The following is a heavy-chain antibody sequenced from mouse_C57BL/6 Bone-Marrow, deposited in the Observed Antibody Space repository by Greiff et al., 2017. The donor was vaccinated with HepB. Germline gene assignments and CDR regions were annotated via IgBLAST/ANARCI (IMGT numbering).Heavy chain of an antibody. V-gene: IGHV5-12*01. Sequence: EVKLVESGGGLVQPGGSLKLSCAASGFTFSDYYMYWVRQTPEKRLEWVAYISNGGGSTYYPDTVKGRFTISRDNAKNTLYLQMSRLKSEDTAMYYCARGDYDDDAAWFAYWGQGTLVTVSA. CDR1: GFTFSDYY. J-gene: IGHJ3*01. CDR2: ISNGGGST. D-gene: IGHD2-4*01. CDR3: ARGDYDDDAAWFAY.